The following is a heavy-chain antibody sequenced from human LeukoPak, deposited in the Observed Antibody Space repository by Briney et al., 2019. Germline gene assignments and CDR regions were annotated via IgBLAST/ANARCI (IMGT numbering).Heavy chain of an antibody. V-gene: IGHV3-43*01. CDR3: AKDMRGGDIVVVVAATAFGY. CDR1: GFTFDDYT. D-gene: IGHD2-15*01. CDR2: ISWDGGST. Sequence: GGSLRLSCAASGFTFDDYTMHWVRQAPGKGLEWVSLISWDGGSTYYADSVKGRFTISRDNSKNSLYLQMNSLRTEDTALYYCAKDMRGGDIVVVVAATAFGYWGQGTLVTVSS. J-gene: IGHJ4*02.